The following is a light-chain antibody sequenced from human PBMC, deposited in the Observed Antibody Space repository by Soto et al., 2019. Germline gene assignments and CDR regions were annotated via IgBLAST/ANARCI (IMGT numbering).Light chain of an antibody. J-gene: IGKJ1*01. CDR3: QQYGSSPWT. V-gene: IGKV3-20*01. CDR1: QSVSSSY. CDR2: GAS. Sequence: EIVLTQSPGTLSLSPGERATLSCRASQSVSSSYLAWYQQKPGQAPRLLIYGASSRATGIPDSFSGSGSGTDFTLTISRLEPEDFAVYYCQQYGSSPWTFGQGTKVDIK.